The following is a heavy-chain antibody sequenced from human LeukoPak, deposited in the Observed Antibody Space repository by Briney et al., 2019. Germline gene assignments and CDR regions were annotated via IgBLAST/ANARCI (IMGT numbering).Heavy chain of an antibody. J-gene: IGHJ1*01. V-gene: IGHV4-31*03. CDR3: ARDASAQYFQH. Sequence: SETLSLTCTDSGGSISSGDYFWSWIRQHPGKGLEWIGYIYYSGSTYYNPSFKSRLTISVDTSKNQFSLKLSSVTAADTAVYYCARDASAQYFQHWGQGTLVTVSS. CDR2: IYYSGST. CDR1: GGSISSGDYF.